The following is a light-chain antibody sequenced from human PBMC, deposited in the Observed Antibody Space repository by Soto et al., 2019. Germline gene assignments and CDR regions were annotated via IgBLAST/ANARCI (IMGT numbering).Light chain of an antibody. V-gene: IGLV2-14*01. CDR3: SSYTSRSTLV. CDR2: EVS. Sequence: QSALTQPASVSGSPGQSITISCTGTSSDVGGYNYVSWYQQHPGKATKLMIYEVSNRPSGVSNRFAGSNSGNTASLTITGLQAEDEADYYCSSYTSRSTLVFGTGTKLTV. CDR1: SSDVGGYNY. J-gene: IGLJ1*01.